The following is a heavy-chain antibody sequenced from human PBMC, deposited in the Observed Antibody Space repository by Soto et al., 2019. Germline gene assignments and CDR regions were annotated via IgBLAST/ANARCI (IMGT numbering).Heavy chain of an antibody. V-gene: IGHV4-59*08. D-gene: IGHD6-13*01. CDR1: GGSISSYY. CDR2: IYYSGST. J-gene: IGHJ5*02. Sequence: PSETLSLTCTVSGGSISSYYWSWIRQPPGKGLEWIGYIYYSGSTNYNPSLKSRVTISVDTSKNQFSLKLSSVTAADTAVYYCARLVYGSSWYRWFDPWGQGTLVTVSS. CDR3: ARLVYGSSWYRWFDP.